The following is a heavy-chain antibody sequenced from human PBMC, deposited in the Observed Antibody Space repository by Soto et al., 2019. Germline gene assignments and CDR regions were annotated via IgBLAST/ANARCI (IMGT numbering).Heavy chain of an antibody. D-gene: IGHD6-6*01. CDR1: GGSISSGDYY. CDR3: AVSIAARYFDY. Sequence: SETLSLTCTVSGGSISSGDYYWSWIRQPPGKGLEWIGYIYYSGSTYYNPSLKSRVTISVDTSKNQFSLKLSSVTAADTAVYYCAVSIAARYFDYWGQGTLVTVS. J-gene: IGHJ4*02. V-gene: IGHV4-30-4*01. CDR2: IYYSGST.